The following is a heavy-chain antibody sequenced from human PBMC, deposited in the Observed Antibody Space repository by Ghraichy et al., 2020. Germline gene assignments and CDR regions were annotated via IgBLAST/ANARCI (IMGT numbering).Heavy chain of an antibody. CDR2: IYYSGST. CDR3: ARRHHYYDSSGYFYYYYMDV. D-gene: IGHD3-22*01. J-gene: IGHJ6*03. Sequence: SETLSLTCTVSGGSISSYYWSWIRQPPGKGLEWIGYIYYSGSTNYNPSLKSRVTISVDTSKNQFSLKLSSVTAADTAVYYCARRHHYYDSSGYFYYYYMDVWGKGTTVTVSS. CDR1: GGSISSYY. V-gene: IGHV4-59*08.